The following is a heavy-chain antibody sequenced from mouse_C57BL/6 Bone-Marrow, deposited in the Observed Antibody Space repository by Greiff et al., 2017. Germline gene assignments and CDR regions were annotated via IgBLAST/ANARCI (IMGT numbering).Heavy chain of an antibody. J-gene: IGHJ3*01. CDR3: ARLGPLAWFAY. Sequence: QVQLQQSGAELARPGASVKLSCKASGYTFTSYGISWVKQRTGQGLEWIGEIYPRSGNTYYNEKFKGKATLTSDKSSSTAYMELRSLTSEDSAVCFCARLGPLAWFAYWGQGTLVTVSA. V-gene: IGHV1-81*01. CDR1: GYTFTSYG. CDR2: IYPRSGNT.